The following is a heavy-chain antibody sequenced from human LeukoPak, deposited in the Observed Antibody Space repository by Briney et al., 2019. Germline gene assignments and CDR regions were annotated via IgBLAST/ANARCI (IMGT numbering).Heavy chain of an antibody. J-gene: IGHJ3*02. Sequence: GGSLRLSCAASGFIVSSNYMSWVRQAPGKGLEWVSHISSSSSTIYYGDSVKGRFTISRDNAKNSLYLQMNSLRDEDTAVYYCARERDSSSWYAFDIWGQGTMVTVSS. D-gene: IGHD6-13*01. CDR1: GFIVSSNY. CDR3: ARERDSSSWYAFDI. CDR2: ISSSSSTI. V-gene: IGHV3-48*02.